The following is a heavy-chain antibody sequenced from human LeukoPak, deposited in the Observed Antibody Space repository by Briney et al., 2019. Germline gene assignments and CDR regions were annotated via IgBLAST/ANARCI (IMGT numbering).Heavy chain of an antibody. Sequence: SETLSLTCTVSGYSISSGYYWGWIRQPPGKGLEWIGSIYHSGSTYYNPSLKSRVTISVDTSKNQFSLKLSSVTAADTAVYYCAIVTAAAGYLDYGGKGTLVTVSS. CDR1: GYSISSGYY. D-gene: IGHD6-13*01. J-gene: IGHJ4*02. CDR2: IYHSGST. CDR3: AIVTAAAGYLDY. V-gene: IGHV4-38-2*02.